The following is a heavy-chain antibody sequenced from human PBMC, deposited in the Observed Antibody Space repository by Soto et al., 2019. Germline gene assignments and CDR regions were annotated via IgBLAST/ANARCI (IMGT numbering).Heavy chain of an antibody. J-gene: IGHJ4*02. CDR3: ARDTWIQLWSRTPAFDY. CDR2: IYHSGST. V-gene: IGHV4-4*02. D-gene: IGHD5-18*01. Sequence: QVQLQESGPGLVKPSGTLSLTCAVSGGSISSSNWWSWVRQPPGKGLEWIGEIYHSGSTNYNPSLNSRVTISVDKSKNQFSLKLSSVTAADTAVYYWARDTWIQLWSRTPAFDYWGQGTLVTVSS. CDR1: GGSISSSNW.